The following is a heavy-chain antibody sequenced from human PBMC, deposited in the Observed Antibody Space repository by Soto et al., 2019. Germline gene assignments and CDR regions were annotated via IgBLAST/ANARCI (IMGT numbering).Heavy chain of an antibody. CDR3: ARPNYYDSSGYYDDDAFDI. J-gene: IGHJ3*02. CDR2: INAGNGNT. CDR1: GYTFTSYA. V-gene: IGHV1-3*01. Sequence: ASVKVSCKASGYTFTSYAMHWVRQAPGQRLEWMGWINAGNGNTNYAQKFQGRVTITADKSTSTAYMELSSLRSEDTAVYYCARPNYYDSSGYYDDDAFDIWGQGKMVTVSS. D-gene: IGHD3-22*01.